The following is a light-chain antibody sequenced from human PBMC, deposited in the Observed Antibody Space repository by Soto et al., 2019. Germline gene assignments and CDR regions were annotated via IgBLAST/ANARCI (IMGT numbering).Light chain of an antibody. V-gene: IGLV2-23*01. Sequence: QSVLTQPASVSGSPGQSITISCTGTSSTVGGFNVVSWYQQHPGKAPKVIIYEGIKRPSGVSNRFSGSNSGSTASLTISGLKAEDEADYYCCSYVGATTYVFGTGTKVTXL. CDR2: EGI. CDR3: CSYVGATTYV. CDR1: SSTVGGFNV. J-gene: IGLJ1*01.